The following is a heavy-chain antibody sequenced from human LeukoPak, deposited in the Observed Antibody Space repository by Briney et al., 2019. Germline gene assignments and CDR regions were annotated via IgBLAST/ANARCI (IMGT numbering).Heavy chain of an antibody. V-gene: IGHV1-8*01. J-gene: IGHJ4*02. CDR3: ARETYCSGGSCYSWIDY. CDR2: MNPNSVNT. D-gene: IGHD2-15*01. CDR1: GYTFTSYD. Sequence: ASVKDSCKASGYTFTSYDINRVRQATGQGLEWMGWMNPNSVNTDYAQKFQGRGTITRNTSITTAYMELSSLRSEDTAVYYCARETYCSGGSCYSWIDYWGQGTLVTVSS.